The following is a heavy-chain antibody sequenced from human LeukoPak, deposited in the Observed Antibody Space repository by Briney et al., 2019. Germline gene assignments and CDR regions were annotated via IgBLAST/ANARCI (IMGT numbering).Heavy chain of an antibody. D-gene: IGHD2-2*01. CDR3: AKDRDCSSTSCYAGWDWFDP. J-gene: IGHJ5*02. CDR2: ISGSGGST. Sequence: GGSLRLSCAASGFTFSSYAMSWVRQAPGKGLEWVSAISGSGGSTYYADSVKGRFTISRDNSKNTLYLQMNSLRTEDTAVYYCAKDRDCSSTSCYAGWDWFDPWGQGTLVTVSS. CDR1: GFTFSSYA. V-gene: IGHV3-23*01.